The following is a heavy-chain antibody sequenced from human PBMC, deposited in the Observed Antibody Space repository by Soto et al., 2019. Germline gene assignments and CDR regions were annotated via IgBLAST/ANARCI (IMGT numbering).Heavy chain of an antibody. CDR2: IYYSGST. CDR3: AREGCSGGSCYLDY. Sequence: QVQLQESGPGRVKPSQTLSLTCTVSGGSISSGGYYWSWIRQHPGKGLEWIGYIYYSGSTYYNPSLKSRVTISVDTSKNQFSLKLSSVTAADTAVYYCAREGCSGGSCYLDYWGQGTLFTVSS. CDR1: GGSISSGGYY. D-gene: IGHD2-15*01. V-gene: IGHV4-31*03. J-gene: IGHJ4*02.